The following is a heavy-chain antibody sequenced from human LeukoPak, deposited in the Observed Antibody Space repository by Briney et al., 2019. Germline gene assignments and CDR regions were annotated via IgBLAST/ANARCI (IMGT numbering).Heavy chain of an antibody. Sequence: PSETLSLTCAVYGGSFSGYYWSWIRQPPGKGLEWIGEINHSGSTNYNPSLKSRVTISVDTSKNQFSLKLSSVIAADTAVYYCARLMTRHHDAFDIWGQETMVTVSS. CDR2: INHSGST. CDR1: GGSFSGYY. D-gene: IGHD2-8*01. CDR3: ARLMTRHHDAFDI. V-gene: IGHV4-34*01. J-gene: IGHJ3*02.